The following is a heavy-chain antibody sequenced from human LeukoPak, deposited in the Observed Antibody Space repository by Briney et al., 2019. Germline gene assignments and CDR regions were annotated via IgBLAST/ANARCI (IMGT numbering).Heavy chain of an antibody. CDR3: ARDGDVVVPTYNWFDP. CDR1: GFTFSSYW. J-gene: IGHJ5*02. Sequence: GGSLRLSCAASGFTFSSYWMSWVRQAPGKGLEWVANIKQDGSEKYYVDSVKGRFTISRDNAKNSLYLQMNSLRAEDTAVYYRARDGDVVVPTYNWFDPWGQGTLVTVSS. V-gene: IGHV3-7*01. CDR2: IKQDGSEK. D-gene: IGHD2-2*01.